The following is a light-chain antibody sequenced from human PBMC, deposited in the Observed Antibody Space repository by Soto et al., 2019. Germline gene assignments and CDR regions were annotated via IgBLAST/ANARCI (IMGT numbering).Light chain of an antibody. CDR1: QSINIY. CDR2: GAS. J-gene: IGKJ4*01. V-gene: IGKV1-39*01. Sequence: DIQITQSPSSLSASVGDRVTITCRRSQSINIYLNWYQQKVGEPPRLLIFGASNLQSGVPSRFSGSGVGTHFTLTISSLQAEDFATYYCQQGYTKSPLTLAGGTKVDIK. CDR3: QQGYTKSPLT.